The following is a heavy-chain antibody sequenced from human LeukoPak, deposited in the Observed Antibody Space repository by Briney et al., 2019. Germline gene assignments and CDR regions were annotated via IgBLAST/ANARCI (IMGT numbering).Heavy chain of an antibody. J-gene: IGHJ4*02. CDR3: AREGIIVAGGTWDY. D-gene: IGHD6-13*01. CDR1: GXSFSDYY. V-gene: IGHV4-34*01. CDR2: TSHSGST. Sequence: SETLSLTCAVYGXSFSDYYWSWLRQPPGKGLEWIGETSHSGSTNYNPSLKSRVTISVDTSKKQFSLRLTSVTAADTAVYYCAREGIIVAGGTWDYWGQGTLVTVSS.